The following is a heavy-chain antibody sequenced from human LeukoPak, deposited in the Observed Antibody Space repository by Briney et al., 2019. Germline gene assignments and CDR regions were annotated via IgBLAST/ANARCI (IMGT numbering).Heavy chain of an antibody. J-gene: IGHJ4*02. CDR2: INPSGGTT. V-gene: IGHV1-46*01. Sequence: ASVKVSCKASGYTFTSYYMHWVRQAPGQGLEWMGIINPSGGTTSYAQKFQGRVTMTRDTSTSTVYMELSSLRSEDTAAYYCARGGYSYVRWGYFDYWGQGTLVTVSS. D-gene: IGHD5-18*01. CDR1: GYTFTSYY. CDR3: ARGGYSYVRWGYFDY.